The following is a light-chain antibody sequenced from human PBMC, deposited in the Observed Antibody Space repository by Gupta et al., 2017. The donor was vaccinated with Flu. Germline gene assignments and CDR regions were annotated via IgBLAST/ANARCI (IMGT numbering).Light chain of an antibody. CDR1: SPDIGNKI. CDR2: SYT. CDR3: AVWDDSLKGWV. Sequence: QSVLTQPPSASGTPGQRVIISCSGSSPDIGNKIVNLYQHLPGTAPKLLIYSYTQRPSGVPDRFSGSKSGTSASLAISGLQSEDEGDYYCAVWDDSLKGWVFGGGTKLTVL. J-gene: IGLJ3*02. V-gene: IGLV1-44*01.